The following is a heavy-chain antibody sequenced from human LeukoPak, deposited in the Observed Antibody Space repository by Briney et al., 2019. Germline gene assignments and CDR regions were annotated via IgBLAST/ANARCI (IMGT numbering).Heavy chain of an antibody. J-gene: IGHJ4*02. Sequence: ESGPTLVNPTQTLTLTCTFSGFSLSTSGVGVGWIRQPPGKALEWLALIYWNDDKRYSPSLKSRLTITKDTSKNQVVLTMTNMDPVDTATYYCAHRRDYDILTGYFDYWGQGTLVTVSS. CDR1: GFSLSTSGVG. D-gene: IGHD3-9*01. CDR3: AHRRDYDILTGYFDY. CDR2: IYWNDDK. V-gene: IGHV2-5*01.